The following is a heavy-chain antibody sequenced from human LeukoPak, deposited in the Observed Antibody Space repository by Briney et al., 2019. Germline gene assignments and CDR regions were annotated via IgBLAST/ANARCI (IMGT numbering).Heavy chain of an antibody. CDR3: AKSHITRYPLQYYFDL. J-gene: IGHJ4*02. D-gene: IGHD2-21*01. Sequence: PGGSLRLSCAASGFTFSSYAMSWLRQTPQKGLEWVSGISVTGDITYYADSVKGRLTIARDNSRTTLYLQLNSLSADDTAVYYCAKSHITRYPLQYYFDLWGQGAQVIVSS. CDR1: GFTFSSYA. CDR2: ISVTGDIT. V-gene: IGHV3-23*01.